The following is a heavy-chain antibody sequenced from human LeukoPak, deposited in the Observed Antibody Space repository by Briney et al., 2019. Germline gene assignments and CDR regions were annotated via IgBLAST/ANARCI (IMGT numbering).Heavy chain of an antibody. Sequence: SETLSLTCAVYGGSFSGYYWSWIRQPPGKGLEWIGEINHSGSTYYNPSLKSRVTISVDTSKNQFSLKLSSVTAADTAVYYCARATYQLPTGWFDPWGQGTLVTVSS. CDR2: INHSGST. J-gene: IGHJ5*02. V-gene: IGHV4-34*01. CDR1: GGSFSGYY. D-gene: IGHD2-2*01. CDR3: ARATYQLPTGWFDP.